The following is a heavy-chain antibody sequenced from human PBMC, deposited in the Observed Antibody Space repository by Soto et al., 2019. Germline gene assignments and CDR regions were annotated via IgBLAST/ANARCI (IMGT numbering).Heavy chain of an antibody. CDR1: GFTFSGSA. Sequence: EVQLVESGGGLVQPGGSLKLSCAASGFTFSGSAMHWVRQASGKGLEWVGRIRSKANSYATAYAASVKGRFTISRDDSKNTAYLQMNSLKTEDTAVYYCTRPAVVPAPTTPYGMDVWGQGTTVTVSS. J-gene: IGHJ6*02. D-gene: IGHD2-2*01. CDR3: TRPAVVPAPTTPYGMDV. CDR2: IRSKANSYAT. V-gene: IGHV3-73*02.